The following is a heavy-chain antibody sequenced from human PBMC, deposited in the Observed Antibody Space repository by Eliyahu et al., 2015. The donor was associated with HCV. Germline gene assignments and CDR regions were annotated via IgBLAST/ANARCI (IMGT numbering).Heavy chain of an antibody. CDR1: GGSFSGYY. CDR2: INHSGST. D-gene: IGHD7-27*01. V-gene: IGHV4-34*01. Sequence: QVQLQQWGAGLLKPSETLSLTCXXYGGSFSGYYWXXIRQPXGKGLEWXGEINHSGSTNYNPSLKSRVTISVDTSKNQFSLKLSSVTAADTAVYYCGWGPPTYDWGQGTLVTVSS. CDR3: GWGPPTYD. J-gene: IGHJ4*02.